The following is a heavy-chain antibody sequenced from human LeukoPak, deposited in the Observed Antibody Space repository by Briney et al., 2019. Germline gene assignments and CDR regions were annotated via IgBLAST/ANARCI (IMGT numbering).Heavy chain of an antibody. J-gene: IGHJ4*02. CDR1: GGSISSSSYY. CDR2: ISSSGST. CDR3: ARVVVVAATRRYFDY. Sequence: SETLSLTCTVSGGSISSSSYYWSWIRQPAGKGLEWIGRISSSGSTNYNPSLKSRVTISVDTSKNQFSLKLSSVTAADTAVYYCARVVVVAATRRYFDYWGQGTLVTVSS. D-gene: IGHD2-15*01. V-gene: IGHV4-61*02.